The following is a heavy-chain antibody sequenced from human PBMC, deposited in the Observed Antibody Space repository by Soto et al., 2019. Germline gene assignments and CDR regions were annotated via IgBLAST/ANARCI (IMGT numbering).Heavy chain of an antibody. Sequence: QVQLQESGPGLVKPSETLSLTCTVSGVSISSYYWSWIRQPPGKGLEWIGYIYYSGSTNYNPSLKSRVTISVDTSKNQFSLKLSSVTAADTAVYYCARSSGWYYFDYWGQGTLVTVSS. CDR3: ARSSGWYYFDY. D-gene: IGHD6-19*01. CDR2: IYYSGST. CDR1: GVSISSYY. J-gene: IGHJ4*02. V-gene: IGHV4-59*01.